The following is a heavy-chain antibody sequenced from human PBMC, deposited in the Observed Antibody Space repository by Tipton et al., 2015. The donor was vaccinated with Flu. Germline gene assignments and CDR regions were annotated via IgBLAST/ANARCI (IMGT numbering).Heavy chain of an antibody. J-gene: IGHJ6*02. V-gene: IGHV3-33*06. CDR1: GFTFSSYG. Sequence: SLRLSCAASGFTFSSYGMHWVRQAPGKRLEWVAVIWYDGSNKYYADSVKGRFTISRDNSKNTLYLQMNSLRAEDTAVYYCAKGAHHYYYGMDVWGQGTTVTVSS. CDR2: IWYDGSNK. CDR3: AKGAHHYYYGMDV.